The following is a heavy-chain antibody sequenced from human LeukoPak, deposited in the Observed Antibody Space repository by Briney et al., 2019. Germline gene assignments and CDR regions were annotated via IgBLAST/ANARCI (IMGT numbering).Heavy chain of an antibody. CDR3: ARKPTPYSSGLYYFDY. J-gene: IGHJ4*02. D-gene: IGHD6-19*01. V-gene: IGHV3-33*01. Sequence: PGRSLRLSCAASGFTFSSYGMHWVRQAPGKGLEWVAVIWYDGSNKYYADSVKGRFTISRDNSKNTLYLQMNSLRAEDTAVYYCARKPTPYSSGLYYFDYWGQGTLVTVSS. CDR2: IWYDGSNK. CDR1: GFTFSSYG.